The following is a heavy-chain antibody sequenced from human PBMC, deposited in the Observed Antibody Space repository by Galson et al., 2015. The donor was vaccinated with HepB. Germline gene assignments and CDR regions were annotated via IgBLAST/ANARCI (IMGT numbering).Heavy chain of an antibody. CDR2: IIPILGIA. D-gene: IGHD2-2*02. Sequence: SVKVSCKASGGTFSSYAISWVRQAPGQGLEWMGRIIPILGIANYAQKFQGRVTITADKSTSTAYMELSSPRSEDTAVYYCASPLPRYCSSTSCYTVRAFDIWGQGTMVTVSS. CDR1: GGTFSSYA. J-gene: IGHJ3*02. V-gene: IGHV1-69*04. CDR3: ASPLPRYCSSTSCYTVRAFDI.